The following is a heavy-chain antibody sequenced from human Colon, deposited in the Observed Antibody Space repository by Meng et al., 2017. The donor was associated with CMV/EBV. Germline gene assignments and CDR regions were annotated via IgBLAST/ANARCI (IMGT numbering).Heavy chain of an antibody. CDR1: GFTFSNYA. D-gene: IGHD2-2*01. CDR2: ISGSGRNT. Sequence: GGSLRLSCAASGFTFSNYAISWVRQAPGKGLEWVSGISGSGRNTYYLDSVRGRFTSSRDNSKRTVFLQMNSLRAGDTAVYYCAKEGMPASIPYFDTWGQGTLVTVSS. V-gene: IGHV3-23*01. J-gene: IGHJ4*02. CDR3: AKEGMPASIPYFDT.